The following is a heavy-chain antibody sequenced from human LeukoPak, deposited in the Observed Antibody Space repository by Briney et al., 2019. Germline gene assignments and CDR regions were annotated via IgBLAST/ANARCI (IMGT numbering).Heavy chain of an antibody. CDR3: ARGPGGGYAFDI. V-gene: IGHV3-53*01. J-gene: IGHJ3*02. Sequence: PGRSLRLSCAASGFTFSSYGMHWVRQAPGKGLEWVSVIYSGGSTYYADSVKGRFTISRDNSKNTLYLQMNSLRAEDTAVYYCARGPGGGYAFDIWGQGTMVTVSS. D-gene: IGHD2-8*02. CDR1: GFTFSSYG. CDR2: IYSGGST.